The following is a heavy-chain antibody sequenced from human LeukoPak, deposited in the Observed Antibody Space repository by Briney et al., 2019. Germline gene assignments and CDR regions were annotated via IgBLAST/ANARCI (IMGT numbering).Heavy chain of an antibody. V-gene: IGHV4-59*08. J-gene: IGHJ4*02. D-gene: IGHD3-22*01. Sequence: PSETLSLTCSVSGGSMTGGYWSWIRQPPGKGLEWIGCIYYSGRTTYNPSLKSRVTISVDTSNQFSLKLSSVTAADTAVYYCARFKYYYDSSGYRYYFDYWGQGTLVTVSS. CDR3: ARFKYYYDSSGYRYYFDY. CDR1: GGSMTGGY. CDR2: IYYSGRT.